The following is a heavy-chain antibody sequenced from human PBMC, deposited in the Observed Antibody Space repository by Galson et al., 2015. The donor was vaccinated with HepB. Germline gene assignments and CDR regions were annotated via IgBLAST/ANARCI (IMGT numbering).Heavy chain of an antibody. Sequence: QSGAEVKKPGESLKISCKGSGYNFAISWIGWVRQMPGKGLEWMGIIYPADPDTRYSPSFQGQVTISTDKSISTAYLQWSSLKASDTAMYYCASLRGADPLGFDYWGQGTLVTVSS. CDR1: GYNFAISW. CDR2: IYPADPDT. J-gene: IGHJ4*02. V-gene: IGHV5-51*01. CDR3: ASLRGADPLGFDY. D-gene: IGHD3-16*01.